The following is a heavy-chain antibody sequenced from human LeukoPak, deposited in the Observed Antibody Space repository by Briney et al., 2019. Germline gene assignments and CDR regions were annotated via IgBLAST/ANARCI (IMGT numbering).Heavy chain of an antibody. CDR2: ISYDGSNK. D-gene: IGHD6-19*01. Sequence: AGGSLRLSCAASGFTFSSSAMHWVRQAPDKGLEWMAVISYDGSNKYYADSVKGRFTISRDNSKNTLYLQMNSLRADDTAVYYCARDRDSSGWYEGFDYWGQGTLVTVSS. CDR3: ARDRDSSGWYEGFDY. CDR1: GFTFSSSA. J-gene: IGHJ4*02. V-gene: IGHV3-30-3*01.